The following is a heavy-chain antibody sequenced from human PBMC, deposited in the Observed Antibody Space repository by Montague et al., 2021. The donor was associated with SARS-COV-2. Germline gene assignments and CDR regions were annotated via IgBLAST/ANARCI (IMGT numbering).Heavy chain of an antibody. V-gene: IGHV2-70*01. CDR1: GFSLSTSGMC. J-gene: IGHJ4*02. CDR3: ARSFSIFGVVIIPAYFDY. D-gene: IGHD3-3*01. CDR2: IDWDDDK. Sequence: PALVKPTQTLTLTCTFSGFSLSTSGMCVSWIRQPPGKALEWLALIDWDDDKYYSTSLKTRLTISKDTSKNQVVLTMTNMDPVDTATYYCARSFSIFGVVIIPAYFDYWGQGTPVTVSS.